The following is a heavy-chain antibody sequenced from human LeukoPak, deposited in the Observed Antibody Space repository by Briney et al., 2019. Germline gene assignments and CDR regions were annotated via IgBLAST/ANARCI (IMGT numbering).Heavy chain of an antibody. CDR2: INPNSGGT. CDR3: ARDRSGANSYGYWEY. D-gene: IGHD5-18*01. Sequence: ASVKVSCKASGYTFTGYYMHWVRQAPGQGLEWMGWINPNSGGTNYAQKFQGRVTMTRDTSISTAYMEVSSLRSDDTAVDYCARDRSGANSYGYWEYWGQGTLVTVSS. J-gene: IGHJ4*02. CDR1: GYTFTGYY. V-gene: IGHV1-2*02.